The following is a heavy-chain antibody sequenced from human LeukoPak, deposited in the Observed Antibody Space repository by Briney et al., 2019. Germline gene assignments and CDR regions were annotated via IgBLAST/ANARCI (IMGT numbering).Heavy chain of an antibody. CDR1: GGTFSSYA. CDR2: IIPIFGTA. J-gene: IGHJ3*02. V-gene: IGHV1-69*06. CDR3: ARDAGDRHAFDI. Sequence: LVKVSCKASGGTFSSYAISWVRQAPGQGLEWMGGIIPIFGTANYAQKFQGRVTITADKSTSTAYMELSSLRSEDTAVYYCARDAGDRHAFDIWGQGTMVTVSS. D-gene: IGHD1-26*01.